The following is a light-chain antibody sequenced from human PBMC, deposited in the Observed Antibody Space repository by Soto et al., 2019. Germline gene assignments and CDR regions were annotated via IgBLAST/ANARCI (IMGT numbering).Light chain of an antibody. Sequence: EVVLTQSPATLSLSPGERATLSCRASQNVGSYLAWYQQKPAQAPRLLIYDASNRATGIPARFSGSGSGTDFTLTISSLEPEDFGVYDCQQRGNCPPLTFGGGTQVEIK. CDR1: QNVGSY. CDR3: QQRGNCPPLT. CDR2: DAS. V-gene: IGKV3-11*01. J-gene: IGKJ4*01.